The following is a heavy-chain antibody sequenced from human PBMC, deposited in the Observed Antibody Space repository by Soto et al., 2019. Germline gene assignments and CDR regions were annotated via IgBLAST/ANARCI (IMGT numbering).Heavy chain of an antibody. V-gene: IGHV6-1*01. Sequence: SQTLSLTCAISGDSVSSNSAAWNWIRQSPSRGLEWLGRTYYRSKWYNDYAVSVKSRITINPDTSKNQFSLQLNSVTPEDTAVYYCARDRRRGFWSPIPPHDAFDIWGQGTMVTVSS. D-gene: IGHD3-3*01. CDR1: GDSVSSNSAA. J-gene: IGHJ3*02. CDR2: TYYRSKWYN. CDR3: ARDRRRGFWSPIPPHDAFDI.